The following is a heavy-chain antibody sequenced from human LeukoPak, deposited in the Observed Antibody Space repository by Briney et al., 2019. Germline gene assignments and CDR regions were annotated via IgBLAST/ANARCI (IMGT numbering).Heavy chain of an antibody. CDR2: ISSSSSYT. Sequence: GGSLRLSCAASGFTFSDYYMSWIRQAPGKGLEWVSYISSSSSYTNYADSVKGRFTFSRDNAKNSLYLQMNSLRAEDTAVYYCASTGGGYYFDYWGQGTLVTVSS. D-gene: IGHD3-16*01. CDR3: ASTGGGYYFDY. CDR1: GFTFSDYY. J-gene: IGHJ4*02. V-gene: IGHV3-11*06.